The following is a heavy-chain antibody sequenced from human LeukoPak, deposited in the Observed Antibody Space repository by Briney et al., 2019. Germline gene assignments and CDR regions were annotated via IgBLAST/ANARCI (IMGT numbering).Heavy chain of an antibody. J-gene: IGHJ4*02. CDR2: IYTTGMT. CDR3: ARAGYTISSYRFDY. Sequence: SETLSLTCSVSGGSINSYWWSWIRQPAGKGLEFIGRIYTTGMTNYNPSLKSRVSMSVDTSKNQFSLELRSVTAADTAVYFCARAGYTISSYRFDYWGQGAVVRVSS. CDR1: GGSINSYW. D-gene: IGHD3-16*02. V-gene: IGHV4-4*07.